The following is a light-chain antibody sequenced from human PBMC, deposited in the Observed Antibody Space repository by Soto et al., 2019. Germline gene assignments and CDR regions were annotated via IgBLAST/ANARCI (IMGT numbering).Light chain of an antibody. J-gene: IGKJ5*01. Sequence: EIVLTHSPYTLSLSPGQAATLSFRASQSINRHLAWYRQKPGQAPRLLIYDASNRATGIPARFSGSGYGTDFTLTISSLEPEDFAVYYCQQRSNWPTFGQGTRLEI. CDR1: QSINRH. V-gene: IGKV3-11*01. CDR2: DAS. CDR3: QQRSNWPT.